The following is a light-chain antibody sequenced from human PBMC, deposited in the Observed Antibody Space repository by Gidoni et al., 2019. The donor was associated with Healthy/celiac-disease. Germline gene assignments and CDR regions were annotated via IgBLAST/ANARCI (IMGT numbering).Light chain of an antibody. V-gene: IGKV3-20*01. CDR3: QQYGSSPTT. J-gene: IGKJ1*01. CDR1: QSVSSSY. CDR2: GAS. Sequence: ETVLTQSPGTLSLSPGERATLSCRASQSVSSSYLAWYQQKPGQAPRLLIYGASSRATGISDRFSGSGSGTDFTLTISRLEPEDFAVYYCQQYGSSPTTFGQGTKVEIK.